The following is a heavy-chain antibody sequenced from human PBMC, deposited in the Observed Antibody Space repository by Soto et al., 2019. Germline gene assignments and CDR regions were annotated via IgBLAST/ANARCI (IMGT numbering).Heavy chain of an antibody. J-gene: IGHJ4*02. V-gene: IGHV1-69*13. D-gene: IGHD6-6*01. CDR1: GGTFSSYA. CDR3: ARSNSSSSGPFDY. Sequence: SVKVSCKASGGTFSSYAISWVRHAPGQGLEWMGGIIPIFGTANYAQKFQGRVTITADESTSTAYMELSSLRSEDTAVYYCARSNSSSSGPFDYWGQGTLVTVSS. CDR2: IIPIFGTA.